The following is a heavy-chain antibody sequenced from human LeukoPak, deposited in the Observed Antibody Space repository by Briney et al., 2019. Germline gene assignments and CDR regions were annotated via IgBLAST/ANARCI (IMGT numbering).Heavy chain of an antibody. V-gene: IGHV3-7*01. J-gene: IGHJ4*02. CDR1: GFTFSNYW. CDR3: ARNMPLNWNGDY. D-gene: IGHD1-1*01. CDR2: IKEDGSQK. Sequence: GGSLRLSCAASGFTFSNYWMNWVRQAPGKGLEWVANIKEDGSQKYYVDSVKGRFTISRDNAKNSLYLQMNSLRAEDTAVYYCARNMPLNWNGDYWGQGTLVTVSS.